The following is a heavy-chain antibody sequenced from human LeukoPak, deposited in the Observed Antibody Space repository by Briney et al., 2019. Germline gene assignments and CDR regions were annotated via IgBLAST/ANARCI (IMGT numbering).Heavy chain of an antibody. CDR2: IKPDGSDT. J-gene: IGHJ4*02. V-gene: IGHV3-74*01. D-gene: IGHD5-12*01. CDR1: GFTFTTHW. Sequence: GGSLRLSCGASGFTFTTHWIHWVRQAPRKGLVWVSRIKPDGSDTNYADSVKGRFTISRDNAKNTVYLQMNSLRAEDTAVYYCARGKYGGYFIDYWGQGTLVTVSS. CDR3: ARGKYGGYFIDY.